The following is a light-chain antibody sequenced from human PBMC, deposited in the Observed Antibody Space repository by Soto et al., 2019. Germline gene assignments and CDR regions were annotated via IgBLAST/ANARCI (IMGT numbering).Light chain of an antibody. CDR3: QQYGSSPIT. CDR1: QSVSSSY. V-gene: IGKV3D-20*01. Sequence: VVLTQSPATLSLPPGERGTLSCGASQSVSSSYVAWYQHKPGLAPRLLIHDTSSRAIGIPDRLSGSKSGTNFTLTIRRMEPEDVGMYYCQQYGSSPITFGQGTRLEIK. J-gene: IGKJ5*01. CDR2: DTS.